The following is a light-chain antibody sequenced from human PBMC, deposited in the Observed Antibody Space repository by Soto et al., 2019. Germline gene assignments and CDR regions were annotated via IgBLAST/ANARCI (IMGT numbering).Light chain of an antibody. J-gene: IGLJ2*01. CDR2: DNN. CDR3: GTWDSSLSGVV. CDR1: SSNIGNNY. V-gene: IGLV1-51*01. Sequence: QSVLTQPPSVSAAPGQKVTISGSGSSSNIGNNYVSWYQQLPGTAPKLLIYDNNKRPSGIPDRFSRSKSGTSATLGITGLQTGDEADYYCGTWDSSLSGVVFGGGTQLTVL.